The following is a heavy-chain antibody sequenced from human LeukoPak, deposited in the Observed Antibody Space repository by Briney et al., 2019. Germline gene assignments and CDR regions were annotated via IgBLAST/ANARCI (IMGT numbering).Heavy chain of an antibody. V-gene: IGHV4-38-2*02. CDR2: IYHSGST. D-gene: IGHD6-6*01. J-gene: IGHJ4*02. CDR1: GYSISSGYY. Sequence: SETLSLTCTVSGYSISSGYYWGWIRQPPGKGLEWIGSIYHSGSTYYNPSLKSQVTISVDTSKNQFSLKLSSVTAADTAMYYCARHSSSSVDYWGQGTLVTVSS. CDR3: ARHSSSSVDY.